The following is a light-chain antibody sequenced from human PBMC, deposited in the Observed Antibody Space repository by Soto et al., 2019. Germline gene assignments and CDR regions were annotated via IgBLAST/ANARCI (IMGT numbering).Light chain of an antibody. CDR2: AAS. CDR1: QSICSY. V-gene: IGKV1-39*01. Sequence: DIQMTQSPSSLSASVGDRVTITCRASQSICSYLNWYQQKPGKAPNLLIYAASSLQSGVPSRFSGSGLGTDVNLTISSLQPEDFATYYCQQRYSSLWTFGQGTKVEIK. CDR3: QQRYSSLWT. J-gene: IGKJ1*01.